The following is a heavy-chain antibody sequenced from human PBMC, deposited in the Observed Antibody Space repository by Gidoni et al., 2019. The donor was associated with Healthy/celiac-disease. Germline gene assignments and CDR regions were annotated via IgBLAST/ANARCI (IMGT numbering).Heavy chain of an antibody. CDR3: ARVTTMVQDFDAFDI. CDR2: IWYDGRNK. CDR1: GFTFSSYG. V-gene: IGHV3-33*01. D-gene: IGHD3-10*01. Sequence: QVQLVESGGGVVQPGRSLRLSCAASGFTFSSYGMHWVRQAPGKGLEWVAVIWYDGRNKYYADSVKGRFTISRDNSKNTLYLQMNSLRAEDTAVYYCARVTTMVQDFDAFDIWGQGTMVTVSS. J-gene: IGHJ3*02.